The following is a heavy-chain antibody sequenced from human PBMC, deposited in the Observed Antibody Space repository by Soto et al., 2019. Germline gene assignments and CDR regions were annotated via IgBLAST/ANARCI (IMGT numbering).Heavy chain of an antibody. Sequence: SGPTLLNPTQTLTLTCTISGFSLTASETRVSWIRQPPGKSLEWLARIDWDDEKFYRTSLKRRLTISRDTSKNQVVLTITNMDPVDTGTYYGARMDMSIWRGGDFDYWGQGKQVTVAS. J-gene: IGHJ4*02. V-gene: IGHV2-70*04. CDR3: ARMDMSIWRGGDFDY. CDR1: GFSLTASETR. CDR2: IDWDDEK. D-gene: IGHD3-10*01.